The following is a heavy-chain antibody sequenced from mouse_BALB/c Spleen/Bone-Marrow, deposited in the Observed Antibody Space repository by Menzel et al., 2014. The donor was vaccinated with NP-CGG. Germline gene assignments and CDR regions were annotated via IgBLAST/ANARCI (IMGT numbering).Heavy chain of an antibody. CDR2: SRNRAKYHTT. Sequence: EVQLVESGGGSVQPGDSLRLSCATSGFTFSDFYMEWVRQPPGKRLEWIATSRNRAKYHTTEYSASVKGRFIVSRDTSQSVLYLQMNALSAEDTAICYCARDVGYGNYFVYWGQGTLVTVSA. CDR3: ARDVGYGNYFVY. CDR1: GFTFSDFY. D-gene: IGHD2-10*02. J-gene: IGHJ3*01. V-gene: IGHV7-1*02.